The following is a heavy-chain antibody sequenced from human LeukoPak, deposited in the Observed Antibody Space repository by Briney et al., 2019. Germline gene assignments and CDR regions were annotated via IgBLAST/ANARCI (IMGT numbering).Heavy chain of an antibody. Sequence: ASVKVSCKASGYTFTSYYMHWVRQAPGQGLEWMGIINPSGGSTSYAQKFQGRVTITADESTSTAYMELSSLRSEDTAVYYCARVRRGELPPGPGTFDYWGQGTLVTVSS. CDR1: GYTFTSYY. D-gene: IGHD1-26*01. CDR2: INPSGGST. CDR3: ARVRRGELPPGPGTFDY. V-gene: IGHV1-46*01. J-gene: IGHJ4*02.